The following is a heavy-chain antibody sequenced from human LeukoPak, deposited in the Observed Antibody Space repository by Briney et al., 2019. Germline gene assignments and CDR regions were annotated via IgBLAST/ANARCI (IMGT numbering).Heavy chain of an antibody. Sequence: ASVKVSCKASGYTFTGYYMHWVRQAPGQGLEWMGWINPNSGGTNYAQKFQGRVTMTRDTSISTAYMELSSLRSEDTAVYYCARIVVVAATNYYYYGMDVWGQGTTVTVSS. CDR1: GYTFTGYY. J-gene: IGHJ6*02. CDR3: ARIVVVAATNYYYYGMDV. D-gene: IGHD2-15*01. V-gene: IGHV1-2*02. CDR2: INPNSGGT.